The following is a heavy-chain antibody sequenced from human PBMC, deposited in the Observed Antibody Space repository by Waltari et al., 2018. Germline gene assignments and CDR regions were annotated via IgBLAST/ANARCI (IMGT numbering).Heavy chain of an antibody. Sequence: QVQLQESGPGLVKPSQTLSLTCIVSGASMNSRSYYWSWIRQPAGKGLEWIGRIYTSGLTEYNPSLKSRVTISMDTSKSQFSLKLRSMTAADTAVYYCARASASFNNWFDPWGQGTLVTVSS. CDR1: GASMNSRSYY. V-gene: IGHV4-61*02. J-gene: IGHJ5*02. CDR2: IYTSGLT. D-gene: IGHD3-16*01. CDR3: ARASASFNNWFDP.